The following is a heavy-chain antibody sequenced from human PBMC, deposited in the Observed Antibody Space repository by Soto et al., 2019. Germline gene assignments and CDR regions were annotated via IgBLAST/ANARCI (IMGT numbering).Heavy chain of an antibody. D-gene: IGHD3-3*01. CDR3: ARVMKAPYYYFWSGYYPHPDYSYYYMDV. CDR1: GFTFSSYS. J-gene: IGHJ6*03. Sequence: EVQLVESGGGLVQPGGSLRLSCAASGFTFSSYSMNWVRQAPGKGLEWVSYISSSSSTIYYADSVKGRFTISRDNDNTSRYLQMNSLRAEDTAVYYCARVMKAPYYYFWSGYYPHPDYSYYYMDVWGKGTTVTVSS. CDR2: ISSSSSTI. V-gene: IGHV3-48*01.